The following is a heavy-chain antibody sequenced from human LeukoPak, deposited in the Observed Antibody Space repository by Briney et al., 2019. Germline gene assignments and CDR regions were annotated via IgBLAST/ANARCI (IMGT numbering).Heavy chain of an antibody. D-gene: IGHD2/OR15-2a*01. Sequence: PSETLSLTCAVSDYSISNAYYWGWIRQPPGKGLEWIGSISHGGSTHYNESLKSRVTISLEASKNQFSLRLSSVTAADTAVYYCARQADVPSSIGYFDFWGQGAPVTVSS. V-gene: IGHV4-38-2*01. CDR3: ARQADVPSSIGYFDF. J-gene: IGHJ4*02. CDR1: DYSISNAYY. CDR2: ISHGGST.